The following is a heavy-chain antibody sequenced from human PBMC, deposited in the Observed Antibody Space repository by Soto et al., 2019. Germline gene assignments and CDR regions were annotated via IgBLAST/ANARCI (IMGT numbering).Heavy chain of an antibody. CDR3: ARGLLRFLEWSPIKFDY. CDR1: GFTFSSYS. CDR2: ISSSSSYI. D-gene: IGHD3-3*01. V-gene: IGHV3-21*01. J-gene: IGHJ4*02. Sequence: GGSLRLSCAASGFTFSSYSMNWVRQAPGKGLEWVSSISSSSSYIYYADSVKGRFTISRDNAKNSLYLQMNSLRAEDTAVYYCARGLLRFLEWSPIKFDYWGQGTLVTVSS.